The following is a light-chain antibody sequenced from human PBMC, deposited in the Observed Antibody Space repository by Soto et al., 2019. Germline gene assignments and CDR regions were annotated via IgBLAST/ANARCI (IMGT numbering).Light chain of an antibody. Sequence: AIRMTPFPSSLSASTGDRVTITCRASQGISSYLAWYQQKPGKAPELLIYSASNLQSGVPSRFSGSGSGTDFTLTISSLQPEDFATYYCQQSFSTPTFGQGTRLEIK. V-gene: IGKV1-8*01. J-gene: IGKJ5*01. CDR1: QGISSY. CDR2: SAS. CDR3: QQSFSTPT.